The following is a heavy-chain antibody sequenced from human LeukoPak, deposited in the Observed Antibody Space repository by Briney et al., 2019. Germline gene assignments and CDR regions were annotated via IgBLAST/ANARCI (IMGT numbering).Heavy chain of an antibody. D-gene: IGHD5-24*01. V-gene: IGHV3-53*01. J-gene: IGHJ4*02. Sequence: PGGSLRLSCVASGLSVRGSYMSWVRQAPGKGLEWVSVIYSGDGTYYADSVKGRFTISRDTSKNTLYLQMNSLRAEDTAVYYCARALTYGWPQPDGGYWGQGTLVSVSS. CDR1: GLSVRGSY. CDR2: IYSGDGT. CDR3: ARALTYGWPQPDGGY.